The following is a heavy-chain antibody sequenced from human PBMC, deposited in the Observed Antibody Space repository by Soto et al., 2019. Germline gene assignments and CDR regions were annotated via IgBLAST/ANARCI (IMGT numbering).Heavy chain of an antibody. CDR1: GFIFSSYW. V-gene: IGHV3-74*01. CDR3: VRGSDDWIGVDY. CDR2: INTDGSSR. Sequence: EVQLVESGGGLVQPGGSLRLSCVVSGFIFSSYWMHWVRQAPGKGLVWVSRINTDGSSRTYADSVEGRFTISRDNAKNTLYLQIDSLREEDTAVYFCVRGSDDWIGVDYWGQGTLATVSS. J-gene: IGHJ4*02. D-gene: IGHD2-21*01.